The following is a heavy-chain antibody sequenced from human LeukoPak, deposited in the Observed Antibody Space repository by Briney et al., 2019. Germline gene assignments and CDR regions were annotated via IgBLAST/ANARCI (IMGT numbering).Heavy chain of an antibody. CDR1: GGSFSGYY. Sequence: PSETLSLTCAVYGGSFSGYYWSWIRQPPGKGLEWIGEINHSGSTNYNPSLKSRVTISVDTSKNQFSLKLSSVTAADTAVYYCARSDFWSGFYMDVWGKGTTVTVSS. CDR3: ARSDFWSGFYMDV. J-gene: IGHJ6*03. CDR2: INHSGST. D-gene: IGHD3-3*01. V-gene: IGHV4-34*01.